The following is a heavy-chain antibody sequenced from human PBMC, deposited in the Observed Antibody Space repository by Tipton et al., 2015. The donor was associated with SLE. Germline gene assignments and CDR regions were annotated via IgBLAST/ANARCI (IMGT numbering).Heavy chain of an antibody. J-gene: IGHJ4*02. Sequence: TLSLTCTVYGGPFSGYYWSWIRQPPGKGLEWIGEINHSGGTNYNPSLKSRVTISVDTSKNQFSLKLSSVTAADTAVYYCARDGDWGALASNDYWGQGTLVTVSS. V-gene: IGHV4-34*01. CDR1: GGPFSGYY. D-gene: IGHD7-27*01. CDR3: ARDGDWGALASNDY. CDR2: INHSGGT.